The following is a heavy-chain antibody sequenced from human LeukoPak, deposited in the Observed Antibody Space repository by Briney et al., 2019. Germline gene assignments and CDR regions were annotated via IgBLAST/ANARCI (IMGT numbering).Heavy chain of an antibody. V-gene: IGHV3-30*04. CDR1: GFTFSSSA. Sequence: PGGSLRLSCAASGFTFSSSAMHWVRQAPGKGLEWVAVISYDGSNKYYADSVKGRFTISRDNSKNTLYLQMNSLRAEDTAVYYCARDSTVVVITTPGYWGQGTLVTVSS. J-gene: IGHJ4*02. D-gene: IGHD3-22*01. CDR2: ISYDGSNK. CDR3: ARDSTVVVITTPGY.